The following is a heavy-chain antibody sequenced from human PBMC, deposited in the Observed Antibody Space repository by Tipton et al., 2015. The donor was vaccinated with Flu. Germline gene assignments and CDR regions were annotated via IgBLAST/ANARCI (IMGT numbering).Heavy chain of an antibody. J-gene: IGHJ6*02. Sequence: SLRLSCAASGFTFDDYGMHWVRQPPGKGLEWVSLITWDAVSTYYADSVKGRFIISRDNSKNSLYLQMNSLRAEDSGLYYCARSCTGSYRYKYYYFGMDIWGQGTTVTVSS. CDR1: GFTFDDYG. D-gene: IGHD3-16*02. CDR3: ARSCTGSYRYKYYYFGMDI. CDR2: ITWDAVST. V-gene: IGHV3-43D*04.